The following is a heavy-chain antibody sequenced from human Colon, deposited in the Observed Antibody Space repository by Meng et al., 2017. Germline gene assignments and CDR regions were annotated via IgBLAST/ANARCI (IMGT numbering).Heavy chain of an antibody. J-gene: IGHJ3*02. V-gene: IGHV3-23*01. D-gene: IGHD1-20*01. CDR3: VKDRESYNSVWDAFDI. Sequence: GESLKISCAASGFAFDTYAMSWVRQAPGKGLEWVSSLGGGDDIFYADSVKGHFTISRDNSKNTLYLQMNSLRAEDTAVYYCVKDRESYNSVWDAFDIWGQGKMV. CDR2: LGGGDDI. CDR1: GFAFDTYA.